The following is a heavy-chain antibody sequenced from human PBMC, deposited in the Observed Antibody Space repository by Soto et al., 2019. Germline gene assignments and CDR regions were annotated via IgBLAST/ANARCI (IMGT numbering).Heavy chain of an antibody. CDR2: IYYSGST. CDR1: GGSISSGGYY. Sequence: PSETLSLTCTVSGGSISSGGYYWSWIRQHPGKGLEWIGYIYYSGSTYYNPSLKSRVTISVDTSKDQFSLKLSSVTAADTAVYYCARXEGHYDSSGDAPDAFDIWGQGTMVTVSS. V-gene: IGHV4-31*03. J-gene: IGHJ3*02. CDR3: ARXEGHYDSSGDAPDAFDI. D-gene: IGHD3-22*01.